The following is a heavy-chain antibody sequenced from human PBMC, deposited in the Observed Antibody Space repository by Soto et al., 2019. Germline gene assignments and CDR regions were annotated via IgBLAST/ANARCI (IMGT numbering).Heavy chain of an antibody. CDR3: ARGRWYYYDSSGYYPLFNTSFDY. J-gene: IGHJ4*02. Sequence: SETLSLTCAVYGGSFSGYYWSWIRQPPGKGLEWIGEINHSGSTNYSPSLKSRVTISVDTSKNHFSLKLSSVTAADTAVYYCARGRWYYYDSSGYYPLFNTSFDYWGQGTLVTVSS. CDR2: INHSGST. CDR1: GGSFSGYY. D-gene: IGHD3-22*01. V-gene: IGHV4-34*01.